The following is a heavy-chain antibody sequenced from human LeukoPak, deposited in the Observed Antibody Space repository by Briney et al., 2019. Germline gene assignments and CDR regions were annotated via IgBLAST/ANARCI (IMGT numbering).Heavy chain of an antibody. CDR1: GFTFSSYG. CDR2: IWYDGSNK. V-gene: IGHV3-33*01. D-gene: IGHD2-2*01. J-gene: IGHJ4*02. CDR3: ARGPDGAAAIFVY. Sequence: GRSLRLSCAASGFTFSSYGMHWVRQAPGMGLEWVAVIWYDGSNKYYADSVKGRFTISRDNSKNTLYLQMNSLRAEDTAVYYCARGPDGAAAIFVYWGQGTLVTVSS.